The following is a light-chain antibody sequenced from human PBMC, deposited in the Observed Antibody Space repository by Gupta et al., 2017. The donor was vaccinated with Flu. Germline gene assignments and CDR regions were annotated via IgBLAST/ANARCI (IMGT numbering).Light chain of an antibody. CDR3: QQAHNNYT. J-gene: IGKJ1*01. V-gene: IGKV1-39*01. Sequence: SPSSLSASVGDRVTITCRASQNISTFLHWYQQRPGKAPNLLIYAASTWQSGVPSRLSGSGSGTDFTLTITSLQPEDFATYYWQQAHNNYTFGQGTKVEIK. CDR1: QNISTF. CDR2: AAS.